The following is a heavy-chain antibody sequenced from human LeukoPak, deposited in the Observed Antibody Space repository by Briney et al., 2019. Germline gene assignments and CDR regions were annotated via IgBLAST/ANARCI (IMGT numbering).Heavy chain of an antibody. D-gene: IGHD3-9*01. CDR1: GFTFSRFS. J-gene: IGHJ4*02. CDR3: AKPTIFSLVIMI. CDR2: ISSDGSNK. V-gene: IGHV3-30*04. Sequence: PGGSLRLSCAASGFTFSRFSIHWVRQAPGKGLEWVSVISSDGSNKNYADSVKGRFTISRDNSKNTLYLQMNSLRAEDTAVYYCAKPTIFSLVIMIRGQGTLVTVPS.